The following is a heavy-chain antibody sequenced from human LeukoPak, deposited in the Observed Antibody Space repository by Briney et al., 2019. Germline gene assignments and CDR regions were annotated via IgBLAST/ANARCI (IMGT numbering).Heavy chain of an antibody. CDR1: GFTFSSYG. CDR3: AKASRGAQWLVPDY. CDR2: IWYDGSNK. Sequence: PGGSLRLSCAASGFTFSSYGMHWVRQAPGKGLEWVAVIWYDGSNKYYADSVKGRFTISRDNSKNTLYLQMNSLRAEDTAVYYCAKASRGAQWLVPDYWGQGTLVTVSS. V-gene: IGHV3-33*06. D-gene: IGHD6-19*01. J-gene: IGHJ4*02.